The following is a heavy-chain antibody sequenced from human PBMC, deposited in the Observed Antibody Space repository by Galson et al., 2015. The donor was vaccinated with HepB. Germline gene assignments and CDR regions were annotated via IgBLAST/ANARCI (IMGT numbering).Heavy chain of an antibody. CDR1: GYSFTSHW. Sequence: QSGAEVKKPGESLKISCKGSGYSFTSHWIAWVRQMPGKGLEWMGIIYPGDSDARYSPSFQGQVTLSVDKSISTAYLQWSSLKASDTAMYYCARHRDGYNTAFDLRGRGTLVTVSS. CDR2: IYPGDSDA. CDR3: ARHRDGYNTAFDL. D-gene: IGHD5-24*01. V-gene: IGHV5-51*01. J-gene: IGHJ2*01.